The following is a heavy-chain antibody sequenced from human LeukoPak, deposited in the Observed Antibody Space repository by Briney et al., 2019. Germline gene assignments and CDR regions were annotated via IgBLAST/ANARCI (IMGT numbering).Heavy chain of an antibody. V-gene: IGHV4-4*07. CDR3: ARDRGITIFGVVLEYGMDV. Sequence: SETLSLTCTVSGGSISSYYWSWIRQPAGKGLECIGRIYTSGSTNYSPSLKSRVTMSVDTSKNQFSLKLSSVTAADTAVYYCARDRGITIFGVVLEYGMDVWGQGTTVTVSS. CDR1: GGSISSYY. D-gene: IGHD3-3*01. CDR2: IYTSGST. J-gene: IGHJ6*02.